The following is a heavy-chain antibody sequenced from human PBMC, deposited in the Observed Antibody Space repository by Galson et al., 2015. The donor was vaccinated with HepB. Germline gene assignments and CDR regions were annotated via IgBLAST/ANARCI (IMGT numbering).Heavy chain of an antibody. D-gene: IGHD3-22*01. CDR2: IYYSGST. V-gene: IGHV4-59*08. Sequence: SETLSLTCTVSGGSISSYYWSWIRQPPGKGLEWIGYIYYSGSTNYNPSLKSRVTISVDTSKNQFSLRLSSVTAADTAVYYCQGRTPDYYDSSGYYFDAFDIWGQGTMVTVSS. CDR3: QGRTPDYYDSSGYYFDAFDI. CDR1: GGSISSYY. J-gene: IGHJ3*02.